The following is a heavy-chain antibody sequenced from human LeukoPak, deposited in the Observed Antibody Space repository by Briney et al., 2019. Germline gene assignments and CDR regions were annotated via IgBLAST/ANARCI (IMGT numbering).Heavy chain of an antibody. CDR1: GGSFSGYY. J-gene: IGHJ4*02. CDR2: INHSGST. CDR3: ARRGPMRYYDNSGYHFDY. Sequence: SETLSLTCAVYGGSFSGYYWSWIRQPPGKWLEWIGEINHSGSTNYNPSLKSRVTISVDTSKNQFSLKLSSVTAADTAVYYCARRGPMRYYDNSGYHFDYWGQGTLVTVSS. D-gene: IGHD3-22*01. V-gene: IGHV4-34*01.